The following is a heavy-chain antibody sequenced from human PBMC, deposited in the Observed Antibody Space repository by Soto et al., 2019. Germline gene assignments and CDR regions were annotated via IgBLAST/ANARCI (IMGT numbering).Heavy chain of an antibody. CDR1: GFTFDDYA. D-gene: IGHD6-19*01. CDR2: ISWNSGSI. Sequence: ESGGGLVPPGRSLRLSCAASGFTFDDYAMHWVRQAPGKGLEWVSGISWNSGSIGYADSVKGRFTISRDNAKNSLYLQMNSLRAEDTALYYCAKDSGAVARYFDYWGQGTLVTVSS. V-gene: IGHV3-9*01. J-gene: IGHJ4*02. CDR3: AKDSGAVARYFDY.